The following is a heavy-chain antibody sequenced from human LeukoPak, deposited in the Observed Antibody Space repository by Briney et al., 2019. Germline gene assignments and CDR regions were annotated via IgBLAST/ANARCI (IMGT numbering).Heavy chain of an antibody. D-gene: IGHD4-17*01. CDR3: ARVPDYGDYVAFDI. V-gene: IGHV4-31*03. CDR1: GGSISSGGYY. J-gene: IGHJ3*02. Sequence: PSETLSLTCTVSGGSISSGGYYWSWIRQHPGKGLEWIGYIYYSGSTYYNPSLKSRVTISVDTSKNQFSLKLSSVTAADTAVYYCARVPDYGDYVAFDIWGQGTMVTVSS. CDR2: IYYSGST.